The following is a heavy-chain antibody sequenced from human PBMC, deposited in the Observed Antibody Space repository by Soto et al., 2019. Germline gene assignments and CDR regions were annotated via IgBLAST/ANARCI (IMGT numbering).Heavy chain of an antibody. CDR2: ISTSGNTI. Sequence: SVGSLRLSCAASGFTFSGYEMRWVRQAPGKGLEWISYISTSGNTIYYADSVKGRFTISRDNARNSLYLQMNSLRAEDTSVYYCAREDSSWPFFDYWGQGTPVTVSS. CDR3: AREDSSWPFFDY. CDR1: GFTFSGYE. D-gene: IGHD6-13*01. V-gene: IGHV3-48*03. J-gene: IGHJ4*02.